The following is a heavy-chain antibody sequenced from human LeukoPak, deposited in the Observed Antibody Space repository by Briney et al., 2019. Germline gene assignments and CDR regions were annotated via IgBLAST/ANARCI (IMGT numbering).Heavy chain of an antibody. CDR1: GFTFSSYE. J-gene: IGHJ3*02. Sequence: GGSLRLSCAASGFTFSSYEMNWVRQAPGKGLEWVSYISSSGSTIYYADSVKGRFTISRDNAKNSLYLQMNSLRAEDTAVYYCASHSGGLRFDWLRNGGAFDIWGQGTMVTVSS. D-gene: IGHD3-9*01. CDR2: ISSSGSTI. CDR3: ASHSGGLRFDWLRNGGAFDI. V-gene: IGHV3-48*03.